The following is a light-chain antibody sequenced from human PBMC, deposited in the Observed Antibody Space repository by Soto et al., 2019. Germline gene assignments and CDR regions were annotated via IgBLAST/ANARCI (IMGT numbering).Light chain of an antibody. CDR2: EVT. CDR1: SSGVGGYDF. CDR3: SSYTITSSPV. J-gene: IGLJ1*01. V-gene: IGLV2-14*01. Sequence: QSALTQTASVSGSPGQSITISCTGTSSGVGGYDFVSWYRQYPGQAPKLLIYEVTHRPSGVPDRFSGSKSGNTASLTISGLPADDAADYYCSSYTITSSPVFGPGTKLTVL.